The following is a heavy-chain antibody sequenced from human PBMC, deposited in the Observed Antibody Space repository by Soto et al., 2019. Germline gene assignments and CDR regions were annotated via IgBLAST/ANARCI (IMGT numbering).Heavy chain of an antibody. CDR2: IYPGDSDT. CDR1: GYSFTSYW. D-gene: IGHD6-13*01. CDR3: ARLGIAAAGKHPKNNWFDP. J-gene: IGHJ5*02. V-gene: IGHV5-51*01. Sequence: GESLKISCEGSGYSFTSYWIGWVRQMPGKGLEWMGIIYPGDSDTRYSPSFQGQVTISADKSISTAYLQWSSLKASDTAMYYCARLGIAAAGKHPKNNWFDPWGQGTLVTVSS.